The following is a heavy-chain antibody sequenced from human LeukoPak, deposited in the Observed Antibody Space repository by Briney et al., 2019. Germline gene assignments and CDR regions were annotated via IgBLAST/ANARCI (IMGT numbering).Heavy chain of an antibody. CDR1: GGSISGYY. CDR2: ISYSGST. J-gene: IGHJ4*02. CDR3: VRGYSGYPYYLDY. Sequence: PSETPSLTCTVSGGSISGYYWTWIRQPPGKGLEWIGYISYSGSTSSHPSLKSRVTISLDMSKSQFSLKLTSVTAADTAVYYCVRGYSGYPYYLDYWGQGTLVTVSS. V-gene: IGHV4-59*08. D-gene: IGHD5-12*01.